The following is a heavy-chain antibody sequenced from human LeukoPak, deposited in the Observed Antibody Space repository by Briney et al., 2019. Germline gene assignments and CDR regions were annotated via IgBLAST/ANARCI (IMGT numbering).Heavy chain of an antibody. CDR3: ARVQYYKFLTGSFQF. CDR2: INPDSGDT. V-gene: IGHV1-2*02. J-gene: IGHJ4*02. D-gene: IGHD3-9*01. CDR1: GYIFPYYY. Sequence: ASVQVSCHASGYIFPYYYLHWVRPAPGQGLESMGWINPDSGDTNYIEKIRGRGSMTREKTISRADIELSRLRSDDTAYYYCARVQYYKFLTGSFQFWGQGTLVTVSS.